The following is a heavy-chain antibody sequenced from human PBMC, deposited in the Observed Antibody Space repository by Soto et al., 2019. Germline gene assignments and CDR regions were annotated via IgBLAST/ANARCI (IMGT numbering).Heavy chain of an antibody. J-gene: IGHJ4*02. V-gene: IGHV4-30-2*01. CDR3: AAGGGLPRYY. CDR1: GGSISSGGYS. Sequence: QLQLQESGSGLVKPSQTLSLTCAVSGGSISSGGYSWSWIRQPPGKGLEWIGYIYHSGSTSYTPSLKLRVTLSVARSKTQFSLKLSSVPAADTAVYYCAAGGGLPRYYWGQGTLVTVSS. D-gene: IGHD5-12*01. CDR2: IYHSGST.